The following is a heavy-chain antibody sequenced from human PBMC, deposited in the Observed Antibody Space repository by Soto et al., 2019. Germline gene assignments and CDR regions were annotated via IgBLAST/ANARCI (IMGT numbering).Heavy chain of an antibody. CDR3: ARSGTGYSNYRWGRYGMDV. D-gene: IGHD4-4*01. Sequence: PGGSLRLSCAASGFTFSSYGMHWVRQAPGKGLEWVAVIWYDGSNKYYADSVKGRFTISRDNSKNTLYLQMNSLRAEDTAVYYCARSGTGYSNYRWGRYGMDVWGQGTTVTVSS. V-gene: IGHV3-33*01. CDR1: GFTFSSYG. J-gene: IGHJ6*02. CDR2: IWYDGSNK.